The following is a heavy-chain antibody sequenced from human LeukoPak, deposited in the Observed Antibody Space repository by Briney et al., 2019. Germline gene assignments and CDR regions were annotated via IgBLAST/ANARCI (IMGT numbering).Heavy chain of an antibody. CDR2: INHSGST. CDR1: GGSFSGYY. D-gene: IGHD3-3*01. V-gene: IGHV4-34*01. CDR3: ARLKYDFWSGPNAFDI. Sequence: SETLSLTCAVYGGSFSGYYWSWIRQPPGKGLEWIGEINHSGSTNYNPSLKSRVTISVDTSKNRFSLKLSSVTAADTAVYYCARLKYDFWSGPNAFDIWGQGTMVTVSS. J-gene: IGHJ3*02.